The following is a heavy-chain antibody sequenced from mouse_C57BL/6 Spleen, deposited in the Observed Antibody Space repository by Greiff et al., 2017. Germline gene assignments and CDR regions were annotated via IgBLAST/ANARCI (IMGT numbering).Heavy chain of an antibody. J-gene: IGHJ2*01. CDR3: ARRRGSSGYLYYFDY. D-gene: IGHD3-2*02. CDR1: GFTFSSYT. Sequence: EVKLMESGGGLVKPGGSLKLSCAASGFTFSSYTMSWVRQTPEKRLEWVATISGGGGNTYYPDSVKGRFTISRDNAKNTLYLQMSSLRSEDTALYYCARRRGSSGYLYYFDYWGQGTTLTVSS. V-gene: IGHV5-9*01. CDR2: ISGGGGNT.